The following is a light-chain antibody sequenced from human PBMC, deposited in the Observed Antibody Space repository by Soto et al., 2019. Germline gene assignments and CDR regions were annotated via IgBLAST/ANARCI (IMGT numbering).Light chain of an antibody. CDR1: RSVKTF. CDR2: DAS. Sequence: EIVLTQSPATLSLSPGERATLSCRASRSVKTFLVWYQQRPGQAPRLLIYDASHRAAGIPARFSGSGFGTDFTLTISSLQPEDFATYCCQQSYSTPRTFGQGTKVDIK. J-gene: IGKJ1*01. CDR3: QQSYSTPRT. V-gene: IGKV3-11*01.